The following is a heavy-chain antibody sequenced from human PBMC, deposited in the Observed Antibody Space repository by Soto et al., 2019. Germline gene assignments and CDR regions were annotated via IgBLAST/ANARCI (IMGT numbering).Heavy chain of an antibody. CDR3: ARGGISHWAYFYYMDV. CDR1: GDSINSDKYY. CDR2: IYFRGNT. Sequence: SETLSLTCSVSGDSINSDKYYWGWIRQPPGKGLEWIGRIYFRGNTYYNPSLQTRVTMSVDTSKNQFSLTLNSVTAADTATYYCARGGISHWAYFYYMDVWDRGTTVTVSS. J-gene: IGHJ6*03. V-gene: IGHV4-39*07. D-gene: IGHD2-21*01.